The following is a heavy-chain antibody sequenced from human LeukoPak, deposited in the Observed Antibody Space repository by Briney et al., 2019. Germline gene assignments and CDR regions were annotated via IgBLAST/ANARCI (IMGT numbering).Heavy chain of an antibody. CDR3: ARDRSPNYGSGRPWFDP. CDR2: IYTSGST. Sequence: KPSETLSLTCTVSGGSISSHYWSWIRQPAGKGLEWIGRIYTSGSTNYNPSLKSRVTMSVDTSKNQFSLKLSSVTPEDTAVYYYARDRSPNYGSGRPWFDPWGQGTLVTVSS. D-gene: IGHD3-10*01. V-gene: IGHV4-4*07. J-gene: IGHJ5*02. CDR1: GGSISSHY.